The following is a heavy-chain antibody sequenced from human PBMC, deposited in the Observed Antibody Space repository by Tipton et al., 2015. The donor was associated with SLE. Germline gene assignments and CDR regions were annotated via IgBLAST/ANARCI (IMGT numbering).Heavy chain of an antibody. Sequence: TLSLTCDVYGGFLSDYFWSWIRQPPGKGLEWIGEIDQSGSTYYNPSLKSRVTISVDTSKNQFSLKLTSVTAADTAVYYCAVSLGAAAGWGWFDPWGQGTLVTVSS. D-gene: IGHD6-13*01. CDR1: GGFLSDYF. CDR3: AVSLGAAAGWGWFDP. J-gene: IGHJ5*02. V-gene: IGHV4-34*01. CDR2: IDQSGST.